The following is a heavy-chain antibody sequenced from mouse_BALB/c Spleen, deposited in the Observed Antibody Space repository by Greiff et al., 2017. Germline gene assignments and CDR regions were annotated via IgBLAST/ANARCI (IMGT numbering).Heavy chain of an antibody. CDR1: GYSFTSGYY. D-gene: IGHD4-1*01. CDR3: AREAGTDFDY. Sequence: ESGPGLVKPSQSLSLTCSVTGYSFTSGYYWNWIRQFPGNKLEWMGYISYDGSNNYNPSLKNRISITRDTSKNQFFLKLNSVTTEDTATYYCAREAGTDFDYWGQGTTLTVAS. V-gene: IGHV3-6*02. CDR2: ISYDGSN. J-gene: IGHJ2*01.